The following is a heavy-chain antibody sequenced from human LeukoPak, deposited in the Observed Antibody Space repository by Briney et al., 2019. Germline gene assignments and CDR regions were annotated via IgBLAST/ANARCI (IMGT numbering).Heavy chain of an antibody. CDR1: GYTFTSYD. V-gene: IGHV1-8*01. CDR2: MNPNSGNT. Sequence: ASVKVSCKASGYTFTSYDINWVRQATGQGLEWMGWMNPNSGNTGYAQKFQGRVAMTKNTSISTAYMDLSSLRSEDTAVYYCARALSWTTESYYYMDVWGKGTTVTVSS. J-gene: IGHJ6*03. D-gene: IGHD3/OR15-3a*01. CDR3: ARALSWTTESYYYMDV.